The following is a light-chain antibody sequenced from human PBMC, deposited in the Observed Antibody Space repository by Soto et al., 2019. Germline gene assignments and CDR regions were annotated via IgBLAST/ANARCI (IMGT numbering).Light chain of an antibody. CDR3: QQYYSAPLT. Sequence: DIVMTQSPDSLAVSLGERATINCKSSQSLLYRSNNKNYLAWHQQKPGQPPKLLIYWASTRESGVPDRFSGSGSGTDFTLTISNLQAEDVEVYYCQQYYSAPLTFGGGTKVEIK. J-gene: IGKJ4*01. CDR2: WAS. V-gene: IGKV4-1*01. CDR1: QSLLYRSNNKNY.